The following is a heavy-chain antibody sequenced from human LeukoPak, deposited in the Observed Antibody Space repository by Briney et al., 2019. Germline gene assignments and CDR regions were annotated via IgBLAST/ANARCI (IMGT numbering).Heavy chain of an antibody. J-gene: IGHJ4*02. Sequence: PGGSLRLSCAASGFTFNSYSMNWVRQAPGKGLEWVSSISSSSSYIYYADSVKGRFTISRDNAKNSLYLQMNSLRAEDTAVYYCARDTYYYDSSGYYGYWGQGTLVTVSS. D-gene: IGHD3-22*01. CDR1: GFTFNSYS. CDR3: ARDTYYYDSSGYYGY. CDR2: ISSSSSYI. V-gene: IGHV3-21*01.